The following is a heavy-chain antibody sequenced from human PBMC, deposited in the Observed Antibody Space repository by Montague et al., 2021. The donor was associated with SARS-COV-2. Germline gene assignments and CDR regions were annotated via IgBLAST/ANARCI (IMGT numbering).Heavy chain of an antibody. CDR2: LYYSGST. V-gene: IGHV4-31*03. D-gene: IGHD3-22*01. J-gene: IGHJ2*01. Sequence: TLSLTCTVSGGSISSGGYYWSWIRQHPGEGLEWIGYLYYSGSTYYNPSLKSRVTISVDTSKNQFSLKMSSVTAADTAVYYCARSPEPMIILIITSLNWYFDLGGRGTLVTVSS. CDR1: GGSISSGGYY. CDR3: ARSPEPMIILIITSLNWYFDL.